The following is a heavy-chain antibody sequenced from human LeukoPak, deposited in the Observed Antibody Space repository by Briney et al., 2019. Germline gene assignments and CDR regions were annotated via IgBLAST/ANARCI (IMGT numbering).Heavy chain of an antibody. D-gene: IGHD3-10*01. J-gene: IGHJ4*02. Sequence: ASVKVSCKASGYTFTSYYMHWVRQAPGHGLEWMGRIIPNGGATTYAQKFQGRVTMTSDTSTTTVYMELSSLRSDDTAIYYCARDAYGSDYWGQGTLVTVSS. CDR1: GYTFTSYY. CDR2: IIPNGGAT. V-gene: IGHV1-46*01. CDR3: ARDAYGSDY.